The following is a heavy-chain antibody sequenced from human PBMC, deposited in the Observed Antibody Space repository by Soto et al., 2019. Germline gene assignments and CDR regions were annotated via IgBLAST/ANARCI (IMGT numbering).Heavy chain of an antibody. D-gene: IGHD3-10*01. V-gene: IGHV6-1*01. CDR1: GDSVSSNSAA. J-gene: IGHJ6*02. Sequence: THTLSLTCAISGDSVSSNSAASNCIRQSPSRCLELLGRTYYRSKWYNDYAVSVKSRITINPDTSKNQFSLQLNSVTPEDTAVYYCARDEFGQWPTLGGMDVWGQGTTVTV. CDR3: ARDEFGQWPTLGGMDV. CDR2: TYYRSKWYN.